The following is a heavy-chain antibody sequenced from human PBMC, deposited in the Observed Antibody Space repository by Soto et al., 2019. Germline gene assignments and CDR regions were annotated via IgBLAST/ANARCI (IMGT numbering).Heavy chain of an antibody. Sequence: QVQLVESGGGLVKPGGSLRLSCAASRFTFSDYYMSWIRQAPGKGLEWVSYISRSGSTIYYADSVKGRFTISRDNAKNSLYLQMNSLRAEDTAVYFCARKPYSSSWSDYWGQGTLVTVSS. CDR3: ARKPYSSSWSDY. CDR2: ISRSGSTI. CDR1: RFTFSDYY. D-gene: IGHD6-13*01. J-gene: IGHJ4*02. V-gene: IGHV3-11*01.